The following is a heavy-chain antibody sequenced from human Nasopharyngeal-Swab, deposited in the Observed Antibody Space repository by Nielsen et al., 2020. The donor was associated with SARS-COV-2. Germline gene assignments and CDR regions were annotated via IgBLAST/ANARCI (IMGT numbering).Heavy chain of an antibody. J-gene: IGHJ4*02. V-gene: IGHV1-24*01. CDR2: FDPETDET. D-gene: IGHD1-1*01. CDR1: GYTVTELS. Sequence: ASVKVSCKVAGYTVTELSRHWVRQAHGKGLEWMGGFDPETDETLYAQKFQGRVTMTQDTSTDAAYMKVNRLRSEDTAIYYCVTGLQQYRLQFDYWGQGTLVTVSS. CDR3: VTGLQQYRLQFDY.